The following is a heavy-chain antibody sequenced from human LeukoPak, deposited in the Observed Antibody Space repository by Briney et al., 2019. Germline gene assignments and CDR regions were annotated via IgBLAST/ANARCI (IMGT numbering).Heavy chain of an antibody. J-gene: IGHJ6*04. CDR1: GFTFSSYS. CDR2: ISSSSSYI. Sequence: GGSLRLSCAASGFTFSSYSMNWVRQAPGKGLEWVSSISSSSSYIYYEDSVEGRFIIFRDNAKNSLYLQMNSLRAEDTAVYYCARVKAMVVTDFRMDVWGKGTTVTVSS. V-gene: IGHV3-21*01. CDR3: ARVKAMVVTDFRMDV. D-gene: IGHD2-21*02.